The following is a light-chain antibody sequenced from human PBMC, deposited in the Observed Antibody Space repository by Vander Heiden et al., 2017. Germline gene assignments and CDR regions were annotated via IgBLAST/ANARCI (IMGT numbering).Light chain of an antibody. J-gene: IGKJ2*01. CDR3: HQYNDYSGGT. V-gene: IGKV1-5*03. CDR1: QTIPSY. CDR2: KAS. Sequence: DIQMTQSPSTLSASVGDRPTITCRASQTIPSYLAWYQQKPGEAPKLLIYKASNLESGVPSRFSGSGSGTEFTLTISSLQPDDFATYYCHQYNDYSGGTFGQGTKVEIK.